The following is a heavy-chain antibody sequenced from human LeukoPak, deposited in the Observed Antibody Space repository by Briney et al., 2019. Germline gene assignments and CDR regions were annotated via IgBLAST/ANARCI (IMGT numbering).Heavy chain of an antibody. CDR1: GGSISSHY. Sequence: SETLSLTCTVSGGSISSHYWSWIRQPPGKGLEWIGYIYYSGSTNYNPSLKSRVTISVDTSKHQFSLKLSSVTAADTAVYYCARDDFYCSSTSCYYNYMDVWGKGTTVTVSS. J-gene: IGHJ6*03. V-gene: IGHV4-59*11. CDR3: ARDDFYCSSTSCYYNYMDV. D-gene: IGHD2-2*01. CDR2: IYYSGST.